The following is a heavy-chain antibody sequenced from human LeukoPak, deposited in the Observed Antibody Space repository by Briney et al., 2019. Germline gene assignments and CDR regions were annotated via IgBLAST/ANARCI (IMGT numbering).Heavy chain of an antibody. CDR3: ARSPMGAAQFDY. CDR2: IDWDDDK. CDR1: GFSLNTSGMS. V-gene: IGHV2-70*01. J-gene: IGHJ4*02. Sequence: SGPTLVKPTQTLTLTCTFSGFSLNTSGMSVSWSRQPPGKALEWLALIDWDDDKYYSTSLKTRLTISRDTSKNQVVLTMTNMDPVDTATYYCARSPMGAAQFDYWGQGTLVTVSS. D-gene: IGHD1-26*01.